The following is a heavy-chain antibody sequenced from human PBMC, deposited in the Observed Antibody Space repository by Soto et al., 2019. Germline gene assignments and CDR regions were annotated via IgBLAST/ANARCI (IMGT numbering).Heavy chain of an antibody. J-gene: IGHJ2*01. CDR2: IIPILGIA. CDR1: GGTFSSYT. D-gene: IGHD4-17*01. V-gene: IGHV1-69*02. CDR3: ARVTTVTKYFDL. Sequence: QVQLVQSGAEVKKPGSSVKVSCKASGGTFSSYTISWVRQAPGQGLEWMGRIIPILGIANYAQKFQGRVTITADKSTSTAYMELSSLRSEDTAVYYCARVTTVTKYFDLWGRGTLVTVSS.